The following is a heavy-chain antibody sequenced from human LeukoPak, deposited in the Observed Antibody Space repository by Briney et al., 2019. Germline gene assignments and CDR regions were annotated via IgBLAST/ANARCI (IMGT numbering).Heavy chain of an antibody. CDR3: ARERVTPFMDH. J-gene: IGHJ4*02. D-gene: IGHD4-23*01. CDR2: IGPTGSDR. CDR1: GLTFSTSG. Sequence: GGSLRLSCTASGLTFSTSGFNWVRQAPGKGLEWVASIGPTGSDRYHADSIKGRFTISRDNANNFLYLQMNSLRAEDTAVYYCARERVTPFMDHWGQGTLVTVSS. V-gene: IGHV3-21*06.